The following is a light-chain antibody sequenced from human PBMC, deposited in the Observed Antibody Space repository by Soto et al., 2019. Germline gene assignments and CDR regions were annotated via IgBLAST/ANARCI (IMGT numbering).Light chain of an antibody. J-gene: IGKJ1*01. CDR2: DAS. CDR3: EPYNSYWT. Sequence: DIQITQSPCTVSASVGDRVSSSCRASQSISSWLAWYQQKPGKAPKLLIYDASSLESGVPSRFSGSGSGTEFTLTISSLQPDDFAPYYREPYNSYWTFGQGTKVDIK. V-gene: IGKV1-5*01. CDR1: QSISSW.